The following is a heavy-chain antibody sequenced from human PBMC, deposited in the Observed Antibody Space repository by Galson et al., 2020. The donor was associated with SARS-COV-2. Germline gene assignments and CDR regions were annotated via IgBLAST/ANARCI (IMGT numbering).Heavy chain of an antibody. CDR3: AKDSRGSSPCAFDY. J-gene: IGHJ4*02. CDR1: GFTFSSYA. D-gene: IGHD2-2*01. Sequence: GGSLRLSCAASGFTFSSYAMTWVRQAPGKGLEWVSSISGSGESTYYADSVKGRFTISRDNSKSTVYLQMNSLRVEDTAVYYCAKDSRGSSPCAFDYWGQEILVTVSS. V-gene: IGHV3-23*01. CDR2: ISGSGEST.